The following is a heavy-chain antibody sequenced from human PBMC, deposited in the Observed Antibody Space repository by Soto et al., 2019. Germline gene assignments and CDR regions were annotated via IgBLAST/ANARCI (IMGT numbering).Heavy chain of an antibody. J-gene: IGHJ6*02. V-gene: IGHV1-46*03. Sequence: QVQLVQSGAEVKKPGASVKVSCKASGYTFTSYYMHWVRQAPGQGLEWMGIINPSGGSTSYAQKFQGRVTMTRDTSTSTVYMELSSLRSEDTAVYYCARRSGSYYGLSYGMDVWGQGTTVTVSS. D-gene: IGHD1-26*01. CDR1: GYTFTSYY. CDR3: ARRSGSYYGLSYGMDV. CDR2: INPSGGST.